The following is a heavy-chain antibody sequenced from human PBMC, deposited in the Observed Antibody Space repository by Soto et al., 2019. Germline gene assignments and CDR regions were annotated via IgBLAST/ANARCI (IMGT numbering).Heavy chain of an antibody. V-gene: IGHV4-39*01. CDR2: IYYSGTT. CDR1: GDSITSNSYF. CDR3: ARHFSVDYFDY. Sequence: QLQLQESGPGLVKPSETLSLTCTVSGDSITSNSYFWAWIRQPPGKGLEWNGSIYYSGTTYYNPSLKSRVTISVDRSKNQFSLKLSSVTAADTAVYYCARHFSVDYFDYWGQGALVTVSS. J-gene: IGHJ4*02.